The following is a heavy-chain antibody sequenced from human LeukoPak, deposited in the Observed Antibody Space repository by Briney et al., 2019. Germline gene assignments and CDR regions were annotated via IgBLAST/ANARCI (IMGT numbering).Heavy chain of an antibody. J-gene: IGHJ4*02. D-gene: IGHD2-21*02. CDR2: ISGSGDST. CDR3: AKDRLLNCRGDCYIFDY. V-gene: IGHV3-23*01. CDR1: GFTFDDYG. Sequence: PGGSLRLSCAASGFTFDDYGMNWVRQTPGKGLEWVSSISGSGDSTFYADSVKGRFSISRDNSKNTLYLQVNGLRTEDTAVYYCAKDRLLNCRGDCYIFDYWGQGTVVTVSS.